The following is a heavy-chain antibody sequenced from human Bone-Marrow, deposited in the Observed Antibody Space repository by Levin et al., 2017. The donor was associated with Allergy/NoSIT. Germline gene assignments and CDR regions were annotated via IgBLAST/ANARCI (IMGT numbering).Heavy chain of an antibody. CDR3: AKTYSNGWYFDN. CDR2: ISDDGSNK. J-gene: IGHJ4*02. D-gene: IGHD6-19*01. Sequence: PGGSLRLSCAASGFTFSSYGMHWVRQAPGKGLEWVAVISDDGSNKYYADYVKGRFTISRDNSKKTLYLQMNSLRPEDTAVYYCAKTYSNGWYFDNWGQGTLVTVSS. CDR1: GFTFSSYG. V-gene: IGHV3-30*18.